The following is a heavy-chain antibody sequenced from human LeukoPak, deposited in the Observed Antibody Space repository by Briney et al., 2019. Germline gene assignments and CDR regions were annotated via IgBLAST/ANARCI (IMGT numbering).Heavy chain of an antibody. CDR3: ARRPSGISAPWFDP. V-gene: IGHV4-34*01. D-gene: IGHD2-21*01. CDR1: GGSFSGYY. J-gene: IGHJ5*02. Sequence: SETLSLTCAVYGGSFSGYYWSWLRQPPGKGLEWIGEINHSGSTNYNPSLKSRVTISVDTSKNQFSLKLSSVTAADTAVYYCARRPSGISAPWFDPWGQGTLVTVSS. CDR2: INHSGST.